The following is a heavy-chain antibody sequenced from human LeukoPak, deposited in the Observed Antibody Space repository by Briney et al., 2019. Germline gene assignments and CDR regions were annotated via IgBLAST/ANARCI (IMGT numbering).Heavy chain of an antibody. CDR3: ARLYYESAIHHPFDY. Sequence: PGGSLRLSCAASGFTLTDHYVDWVRQAPGKGLGWVGRSRDKRGRYTTEFAAAVRGRFTISRDEPKNSLYLQMNSLRTEDSAVYYCARLYYESAIHHPFDYWGQGTLATVSS. CDR2: SRDKRGRYTT. J-gene: IGHJ4*02. CDR1: GFTLTDHY. D-gene: IGHD3-16*01. V-gene: IGHV3-72*01.